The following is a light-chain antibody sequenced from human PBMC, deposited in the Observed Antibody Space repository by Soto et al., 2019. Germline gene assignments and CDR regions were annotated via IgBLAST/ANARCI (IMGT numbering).Light chain of an antibody. Sequence: QAVVTQPPSASGTPGQRVTISCSGSSSNIRSNTVNWYQQLPGTAPKLLIHTNNQRPSGVPDRFSGSKSGTSASLGISGLQSEDEADYFCAAWDDSLNGVVFGGGTKLTVL. CDR2: TNN. CDR1: SSNIRSNT. CDR3: AAWDDSLNGVV. V-gene: IGLV1-44*01. J-gene: IGLJ2*01.